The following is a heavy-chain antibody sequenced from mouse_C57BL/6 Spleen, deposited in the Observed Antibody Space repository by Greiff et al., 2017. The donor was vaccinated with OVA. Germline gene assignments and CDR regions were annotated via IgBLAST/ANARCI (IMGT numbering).Heavy chain of an antibody. Sequence: EVQLQQSGPGLVKPGASVKISCKASGYTFTDYYMHWVKQSPGKGLEWIGDINPNNGGTSYNQKFKGKATLTVDKSSSQDYMELRSQTSEYSAVYYCARYVSNDYLDYWGQGTTLTVSS. V-gene: IGHV1-26*01. CDR1: GYTFTDYY. CDR3: ARYVSNDYLDY. CDR2: INPNNGGT. J-gene: IGHJ2*01. D-gene: IGHD2-5*01.